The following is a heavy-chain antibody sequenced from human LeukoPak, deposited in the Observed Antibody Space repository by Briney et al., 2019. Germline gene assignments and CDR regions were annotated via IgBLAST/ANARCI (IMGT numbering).Heavy chain of an antibody. J-gene: IGHJ6*03. CDR2: IYYSGST. D-gene: IGHD5-18*01. CDR1: GGSISSYY. Sequence: SETLSLTCTVSGGSISSYYWSWIRQPPGKGLEYIGYIYYSGSTNYNPSLKSRVTISVDTSKNQFSLKLSSVTAADTAVYYRARTEESGYSYGYFGYYYYMDVWGKGTTVTVSS. CDR3: ARTEESGYSYGYFGYYYYMDV. V-gene: IGHV4-59*01.